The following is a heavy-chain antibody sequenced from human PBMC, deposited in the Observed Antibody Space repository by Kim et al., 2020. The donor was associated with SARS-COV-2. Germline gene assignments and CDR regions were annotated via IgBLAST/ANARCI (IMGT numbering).Heavy chain of an antibody. Sequence: SETLSLTCAVYGGSFSGYYWSWIRQPPGKGLEWIGEINHSGSTNYNPSLKSRVTISVDTSKNQFSLKLSSVTAADTAVYYCARVNRFFELLFPLKFDYWGQGTLVTVSS. CDR3: ARVNRFFELLFPLKFDY. CDR1: GGSFSGYY. D-gene: IGHD3-3*01. J-gene: IGHJ4*02. V-gene: IGHV4-34*01. CDR2: INHSGST.